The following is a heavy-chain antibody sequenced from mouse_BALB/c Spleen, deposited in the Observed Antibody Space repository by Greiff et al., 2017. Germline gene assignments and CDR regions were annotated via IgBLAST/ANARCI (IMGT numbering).Heavy chain of an antibody. D-gene: IGHD2-13*01. Sequence: QVQLKQPGAELVRPGASVKLSCKASGYTFTSYWINWVKQRPGQGLEWIGNIYPSDSYTNYNQKFKDKATLTVDKSSSTAYMQLSSPTSEDSAVYYCTRQNGDHYYAMDYWGQGTSVTVSS. CDR3: TRQNGDHYYAMDY. J-gene: IGHJ4*01. CDR2: IYPSDSYT. V-gene: IGHV1-69*02. CDR1: GYTFTSYW.